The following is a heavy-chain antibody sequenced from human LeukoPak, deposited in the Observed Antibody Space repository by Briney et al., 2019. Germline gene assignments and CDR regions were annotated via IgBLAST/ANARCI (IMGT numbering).Heavy chain of an antibody. CDR2: ISSSSSYI. CDR1: GFTFSSSS. V-gene: IGHV3-21*01. CDR3: ARDRNNMYYFDY. J-gene: IGHJ4*02. D-gene: IGHD1/OR15-1a*01. Sequence: GGSLRLSCAASGFTFSSSSMNWVRQAPGKGLEWVSSISSSSSYIYYADSVKGRFTISRDNAKNSLYLQMNSLRAEDTAVYYCARDRNNMYYFDYWGQETLVTVSS.